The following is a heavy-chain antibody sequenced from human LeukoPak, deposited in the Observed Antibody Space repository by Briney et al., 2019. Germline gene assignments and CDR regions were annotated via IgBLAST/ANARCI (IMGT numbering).Heavy chain of an antibody. CDR1: GFTFSSYA. CDR2: ISGSGGRT. Sequence: PGGSLRLSCAASGFTFSSYAMSWVRQAPGKGLEWVSSISGSGGRTYYADSVKGRFTISRDNSKNTLYLQMNSLRVEDTAVYYCAKLAKYFYGSETYYFFEHWGQGTPVAASS. CDR3: AKLAKYFYGSETYYFFEH. D-gene: IGHD3-10*01. J-gene: IGHJ4*02. V-gene: IGHV3-23*01.